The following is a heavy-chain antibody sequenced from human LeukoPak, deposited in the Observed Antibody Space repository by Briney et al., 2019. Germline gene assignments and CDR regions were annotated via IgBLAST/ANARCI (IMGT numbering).Heavy chain of an antibody. CDR2: ISTSSTYI. CDR3: AIKGVDAAVLSLRYGY. Sequence: SGGSLRLSCAASGFTFTGYSLTWVRQAPGKGLEWVSSISTSSTYIYYADSVKGRFTISRDNAKKSVYLQMNSLRADDTAVYYCAIKGVDAAVLSLRYGYWGQGTLVTVSS. CDR1: GFTFTGYS. J-gene: IGHJ4*02. D-gene: IGHD5-18*01. V-gene: IGHV3-21*01.